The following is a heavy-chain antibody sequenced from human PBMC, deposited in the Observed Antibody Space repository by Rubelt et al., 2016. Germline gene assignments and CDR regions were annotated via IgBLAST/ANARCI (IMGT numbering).Heavy chain of an antibody. CDR3: AKSLRGSLDY. CDR2: ISSSGSYI. V-gene: IGHV3-21*04. CDR1: GFTFSSYS. D-gene: IGHD1-26*01. Sequence: EVQLVESGGGLVKPGGSLRLSCAASGFTFSSYSMNWVRQAPGKGLEWVSSISSSGSYIYYADSVKGRLTSSRDNAKNSLYLQMNSLRAEDTAVYYCAKSLRGSLDYWGQGTLVTVSS. J-gene: IGHJ4*02.